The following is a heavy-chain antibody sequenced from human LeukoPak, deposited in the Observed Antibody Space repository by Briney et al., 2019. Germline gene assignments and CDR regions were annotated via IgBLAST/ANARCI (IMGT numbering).Heavy chain of an antibody. CDR3: ARLGGDGRPIYYYYMDV. J-gene: IGHJ6*03. V-gene: IGHV4-39*01. CDR1: GGSISSSSYY. Sequence: SETLSLTCTVSGGSISSSSYYWGWIRQPPGEGLEWIGSIYYSGSTYYNPSLKSRVTISVDTSKNQFSLKLSSVTAADTAVYYCARLGGDGRPIYYYYMDVWGKGTTVTVSS. CDR2: IYYSGST. D-gene: IGHD5-24*01.